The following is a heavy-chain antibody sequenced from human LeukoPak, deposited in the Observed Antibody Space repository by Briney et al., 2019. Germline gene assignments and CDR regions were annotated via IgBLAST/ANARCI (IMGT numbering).Heavy chain of an antibody. Sequence: GGTLRLPCAASGFTFSSYDMSWVRQAPGKGLEWVSYISSSSRTIYYADSVKGRFTISRDNAKNSLYLQMNSLRAEDTAVFYCARDRGGTDDFWSGYYTGYFDYWGQGTLVTVSS. V-gene: IGHV3-48*01. CDR3: ARDRGGTDDFWSGYYTGYFDY. CDR1: GFTFSSYD. D-gene: IGHD3-3*01. CDR2: ISSSSRTI. J-gene: IGHJ4*02.